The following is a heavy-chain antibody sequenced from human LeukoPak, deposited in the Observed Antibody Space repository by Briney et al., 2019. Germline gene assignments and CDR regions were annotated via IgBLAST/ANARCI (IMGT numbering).Heavy chain of an antibody. CDR3: ARVSSALGYFDY. Sequence: SETLSLTCTVSGGSISSYYWSWIRQPPGKGLEWIGYIYYSGSTNYNPSLKSRVTISVDTSKNQFFLKLSSVTAADTAVYYCARVSSALGYFDYWGQGTLVTVSS. D-gene: IGHD3-22*01. CDR2: IYYSGST. CDR1: GGSISSYY. J-gene: IGHJ4*02. V-gene: IGHV4-59*01.